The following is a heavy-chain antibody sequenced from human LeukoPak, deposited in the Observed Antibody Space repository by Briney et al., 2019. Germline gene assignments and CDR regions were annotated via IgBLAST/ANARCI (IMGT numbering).Heavy chain of an antibody. V-gene: IGHV3-30*18. J-gene: IGHJ4*02. CDR2: ISYDGSNK. D-gene: IGHD2-15*01. CDR1: GFTFSSYS. Sequence: GGSLRLSCAASGFTFSSYSMHWVRQAPGKGREWVAVISYDGSNKYYADSVKGRFTISRDNSKNTLYLQMNSLRAEVTAVYYCAKDLGGGVDYWGQGTLVTVSS. CDR3: AKDLGGGVDY.